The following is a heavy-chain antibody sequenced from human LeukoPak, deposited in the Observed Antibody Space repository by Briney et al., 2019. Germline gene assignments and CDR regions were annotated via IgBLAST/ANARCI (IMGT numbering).Heavy chain of an antibody. Sequence: GGSLKISCKGSGYRFISYWIGWVRQMPGKGLEWMGIIFPGDSDIRYSPSFQGQVTFSADKAIDTAYLQWSSLKASDTAMYYCARSYSGGFFDYWGKGTLVTVSS. CDR2: IFPGDSDI. D-gene: IGHD5-18*01. V-gene: IGHV5-51*01. CDR1: GYRFISYW. J-gene: IGHJ4*02. CDR3: ARSYSGGFFDY.